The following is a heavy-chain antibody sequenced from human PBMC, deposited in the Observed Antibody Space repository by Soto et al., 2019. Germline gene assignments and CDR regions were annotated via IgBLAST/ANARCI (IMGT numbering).Heavy chain of an antibody. V-gene: IGHV4-59*01. J-gene: IGHJ3*02. CDR3: ARDPGDRGIISKAFDI. D-gene: IGHD1-20*01. CDR1: GGSISSYY. Sequence: PSETLSLTCTVSGGSISSYYWSWIRQPPGKGLEWIGYIYYSGSTNYNPSLKSRVTISVDTSKNQFSLKLNSVIAADTAVYFCARDPGDRGIISKAFDIWGKGKMVTV. CDR2: IYYSGST.